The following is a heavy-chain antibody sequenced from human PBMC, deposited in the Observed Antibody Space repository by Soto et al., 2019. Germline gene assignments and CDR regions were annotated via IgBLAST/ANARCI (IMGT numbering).Heavy chain of an antibody. CDR1: VGSISSGDYY. CDR3: ARADYYYDSSWGMDV. D-gene: IGHD3-22*01. Sequence: SETLSLTCTVSVGSISSGDYYWSWIRQPPGKGLEWIGYIYYSGSTYYNPSLKSRVTISVDTSKNQFSLKLSSVTAADTAVYYCARADYYYDSSWGMDVWGQGTTVTVSS. CDR2: IYYSGST. J-gene: IGHJ6*02. V-gene: IGHV4-30-4*01.